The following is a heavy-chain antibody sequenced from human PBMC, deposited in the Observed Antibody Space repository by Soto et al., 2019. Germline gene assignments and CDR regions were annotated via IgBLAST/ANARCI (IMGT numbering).Heavy chain of an antibody. J-gene: IGHJ3*02. Sequence: QVQLVESGGGVVQPGRSLRLSCAASGFTFSSYAMHWVRQAPGKGLEWVAVISYDGSNKYYADSVKGRFTISRDNSKNRLYLQMNSLRAEDTAVYYCARDLTQGSYFDSAFDIWGQGTMVTVSS. V-gene: IGHV3-30-3*01. CDR3: ARDLTQGSYFDSAFDI. CDR2: ISYDGSNK. D-gene: IGHD1-26*01. CDR1: GFTFSSYA.